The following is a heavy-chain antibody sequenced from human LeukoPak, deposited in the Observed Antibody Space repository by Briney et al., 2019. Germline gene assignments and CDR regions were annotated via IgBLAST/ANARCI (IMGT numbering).Heavy chain of an antibody. CDR1: GYTFTSYD. D-gene: IGHD3-22*01. V-gene: IGHV1-8*03. CDR3: ARYNYYDSSGPLRAFDI. CDR2: MNPNSGNT. Sequence: ASVKVSCKASGYTFTSYDINWVRQATGQGLEWMGWMNPNSGNTGYAQKFQGRVTITRNTSISTAYMGLSSLRPEDTAVYYCARYNYYDSSGPLRAFDIWGQGTMVTVSS. J-gene: IGHJ3*02.